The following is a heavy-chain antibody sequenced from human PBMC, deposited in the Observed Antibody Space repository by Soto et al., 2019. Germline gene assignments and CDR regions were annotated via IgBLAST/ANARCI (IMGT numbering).Heavy chain of an antibody. CDR3: AKGGEVGGVLGDH. J-gene: IGHJ4*02. CDR2: ISYDGSYQ. CDR1: GFAFNKFG. Sequence: QVQLVESGGGVVQPGTSLRLSCEASGFAFNKFGMHWVRQAPGKGLEWVAFISYDGSYQYYADSVQGRLTITRDNSMNKLNMQLNSLRREDTAVYYCAKGGEVGGVLGDHWGQGTLVTVSS. V-gene: IGHV3-30*18. D-gene: IGHD1-26*01.